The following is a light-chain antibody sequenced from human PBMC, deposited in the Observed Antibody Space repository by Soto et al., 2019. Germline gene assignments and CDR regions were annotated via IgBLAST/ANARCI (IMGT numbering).Light chain of an antibody. Sequence: EIVLTQSPGTLSLSPGERAPLSCRARQSVSSSYFAWYQQKPGQAPRLLIYGASSRATGIPDRFSGSGSGTDFTLTISRLEPEAFAVYYCQQYGSSPPISFGQGTLLEIK. J-gene: IGKJ5*01. CDR3: QQYGSSPPIS. CDR2: GAS. V-gene: IGKV3-20*01. CDR1: QSVSSSY.